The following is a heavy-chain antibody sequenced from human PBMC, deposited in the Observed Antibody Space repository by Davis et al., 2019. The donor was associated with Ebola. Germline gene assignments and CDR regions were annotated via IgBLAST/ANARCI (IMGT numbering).Heavy chain of an antibody. Sequence: ASVKVSCNASGYTFTDYNIHWKRQAPGQGLDCLERVILKSGATNYAQKSQVRVTMTRDTSISTVYMELSSLRYDDTADYYCARGHNYAHEYWGQGTLVTVSS. V-gene: IGHV1-2*06. J-gene: IGHJ4*02. CDR2: VILKSGAT. CDR1: GYTFTDYN. CDR3: ARGHNYAHEY. D-gene: IGHD4-11*01.